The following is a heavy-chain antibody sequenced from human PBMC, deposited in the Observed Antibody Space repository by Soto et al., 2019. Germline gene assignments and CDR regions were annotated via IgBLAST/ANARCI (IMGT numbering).Heavy chain of an antibody. D-gene: IGHD1-1*01. CDR1: GFTFSDYY. Sequence: QVQLVESGGGFVKPGGSLRLSCAGAGFTFSDYYISWIRQAPGKGLEWISYSSSHYTTYADSVQGRFTVSRDNAKNSLYLQMNSLRHDDTGFYYCAREQQTGMVLGWFDTWGQGPLVTVSS. J-gene: IGHJ5*02. CDR2: SSSHYT. CDR3: AREQQTGMVLGWFDT. V-gene: IGHV3-11*06.